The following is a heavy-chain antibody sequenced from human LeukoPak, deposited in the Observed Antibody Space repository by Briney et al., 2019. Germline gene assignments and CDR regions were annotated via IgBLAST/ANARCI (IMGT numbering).Heavy chain of an antibody. CDR1: GYTFTGYY. CDR2: IIPNSGGT. CDR3: ARELIAVAGTSLYYYYYGMDV. Sequence: ASVKVSCKASGYTFTGYYMHWVRQAPGQGLEWMGWIIPNSGGTNNAQKFQGRVTMTRDTSISTAYMELSRLRSDDTAVYYCARELIAVAGTSLYYYYYGMDVWGQGTTVTVSS. V-gene: IGHV1-2*02. J-gene: IGHJ6*02. D-gene: IGHD6-19*01.